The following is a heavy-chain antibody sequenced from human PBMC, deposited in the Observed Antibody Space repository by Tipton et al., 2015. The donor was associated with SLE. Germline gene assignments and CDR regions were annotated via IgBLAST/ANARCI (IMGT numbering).Heavy chain of an antibody. CDR2: VYDSGTT. D-gene: IGHD5-24*01. CDR3: ATTGEQMSTIYDTFDI. CDR1: GGSIRSDTYY. V-gene: IGHV4-39*07. Sequence: TLFLTCTVSGGSIRSDTYYWGWIRQPPGKGLEWIGSVYDSGTTYYNPSLKSRVTISLDTSKNQFSLRLTSVTAADTAVYYCATTGEQMSTIYDTFDIWGRGTKVTVSS. J-gene: IGHJ3*02.